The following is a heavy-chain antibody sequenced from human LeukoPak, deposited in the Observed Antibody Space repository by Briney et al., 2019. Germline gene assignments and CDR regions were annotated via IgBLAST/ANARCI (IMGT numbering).Heavy chain of an antibody. CDR1: GFTFSSYV. J-gene: IGHJ4*02. CDR2: ISGSGSST. V-gene: IGHV3-23*01. D-gene: IGHD6-13*01. CDR3: AKRGAAADDY. Sequence: GGSLRLSCAASGFTFSSYVMSWIRQAPGKGLEWLSAISGSGSSTYYAVSVRGRFTVSRDNSKNTLYLQMNSLRAEDTAVYNCAKRGAAADDYWGQGTLVTVSS.